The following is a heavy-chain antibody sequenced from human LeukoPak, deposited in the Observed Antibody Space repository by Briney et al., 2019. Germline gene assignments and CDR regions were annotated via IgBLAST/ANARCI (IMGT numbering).Heavy chain of an antibody. D-gene: IGHD1-26*01. CDR3: ASSGSYRFDY. V-gene: IGHV3-48*02. CDR1: GFIFSQYS. CDR2: ITASGTAM. J-gene: IGHJ4*02. Sequence: GGSLRLSCAASGFIFSQYSINWVRQAPGKGLEWVSHITASGTAMFYADSVKGRFTISRGNAKNSLYLQMNSLRDEDTAVYYCASSGSYRFDYWGQGTLVTVSS.